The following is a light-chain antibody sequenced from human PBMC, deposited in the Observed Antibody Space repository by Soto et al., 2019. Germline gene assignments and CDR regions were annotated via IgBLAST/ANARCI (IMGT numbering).Light chain of an antibody. CDR1: QSVSSSY. CDR3: QQYGSSEII. CDR2: GAS. J-gene: IGKJ5*01. V-gene: IGKV3-20*01. Sequence: EIVLTQSPGTLSLSPGERATLSWSASQSVSSSYLAWYQQKPGQAPRLLIYGASSRATGIPDRFSGSGSGTDFTLTITRLEPEDFAVFYCQQYGSSEIIFGQGTRLEIK.